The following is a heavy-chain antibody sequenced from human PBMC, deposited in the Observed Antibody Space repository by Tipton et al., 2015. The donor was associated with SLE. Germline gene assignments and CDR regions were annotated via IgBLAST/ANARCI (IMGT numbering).Heavy chain of an antibody. CDR3: VRGLGGIDNGDYGDL. CDR2: FSNTGST. V-gene: IGHV4-59*12. J-gene: IGHJ5*02. D-gene: IGHD4-17*01. Sequence: TLSLTCTVSGGSISSYYWSWIRQPPGKGLEWIGCFSNTGSTNFNPSLKSRVTISVDTSKNHFSLRLTSVTAADTAVYYCVRGLGGIDNGDYGDLWGQGTLVTVSS. CDR1: GGSISSYY.